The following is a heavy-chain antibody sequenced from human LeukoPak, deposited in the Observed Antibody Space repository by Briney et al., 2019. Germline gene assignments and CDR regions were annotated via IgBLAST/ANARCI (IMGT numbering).Heavy chain of an antibody. CDR3: AKLNSGAFDI. Sequence: PGGSLRLSCAASGFTFDDYAMSWVRQAPGKGLEWVSLISGDGGSAYYADSVKGRFTISRDNSKNSLYLQMNSLRTEDTALYYCAKLNSGAFDIWGQGTMVTVSS. V-gene: IGHV3-43*02. CDR1: GFTFDDYA. J-gene: IGHJ3*02. CDR2: ISGDGGSA. D-gene: IGHD2/OR15-2a*01.